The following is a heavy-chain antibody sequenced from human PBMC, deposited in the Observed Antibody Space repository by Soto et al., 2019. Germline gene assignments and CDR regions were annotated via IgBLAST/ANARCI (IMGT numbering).Heavy chain of an antibody. D-gene: IGHD3-22*01. CDR3: ARVGPRSSYDINY. CDR2: IYYSGST. V-gene: IGHV4-61*01. Sequence: SETLSLTCTVSGGSVSSGSYYWSWIRQPPGKGLEWIGYIYYSGSTNYNPSLKSRVTISVDTSKNQFSLKLSSVTAADTAVYYCARVGPRSSYDINYLGQDTLVTVSS. J-gene: IGHJ4*02. CDR1: GGSVSSGSYY.